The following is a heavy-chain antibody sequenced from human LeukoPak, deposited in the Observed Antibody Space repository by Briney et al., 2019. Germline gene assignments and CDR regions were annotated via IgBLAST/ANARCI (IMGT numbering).Heavy chain of an antibody. J-gene: IGHJ6*03. V-gene: IGHV3-73*01. CDR2: IRSKANSYAT. Sequence: GGSLRLSCAASGFTFSGSAMHWVRQASGKGLEWVGRIRSKANSYATAYAASVKGRFTISRDDSKNTAYLQMNSLKTEDTAVYYCTRQESGDYYGSGSYYRDNNYRYYYYMDVWGKGTTITVSS. CDR1: GFTFSGSA. CDR3: TRQESGDYYGSGSYYRDNNYRYYYYMDV. D-gene: IGHD3-10*01.